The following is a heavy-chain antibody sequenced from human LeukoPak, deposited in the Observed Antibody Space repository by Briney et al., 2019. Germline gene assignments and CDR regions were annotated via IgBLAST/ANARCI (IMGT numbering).Heavy chain of an antibody. CDR3: ARLGAKGSNSTDY. D-gene: IGHD5-12*01. CDR2: INHSGGT. Sequence: SETLSLTCAVYGGSFSGYYWSWIRQPPGKGLEWIGKINHSGGTNYNPSLKSRVTISVDTSKNQFSLKLSSVTAADTAVYYCARLGAKGSNSTDYWGQGTLVTVSS. CDR1: GGSFSGYY. V-gene: IGHV4-34*01. J-gene: IGHJ4*02.